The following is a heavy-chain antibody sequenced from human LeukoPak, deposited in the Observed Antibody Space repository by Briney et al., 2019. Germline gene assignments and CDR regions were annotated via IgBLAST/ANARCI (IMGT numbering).Heavy chain of an antibody. V-gene: IGHV3-53*01. CDR3: AGSSGWYQAPQYFQH. CDR1: GFTVSSNY. D-gene: IGHD6-19*01. CDR2: IYSGGST. J-gene: IGHJ1*01. Sequence: PGGSLRLSCAASGFTVSSNYMSWVRQAPGKGLEWVSVIYSGGSTYYADSVKGRFTISRDNSKNTLYLQMNSLRAEDTAVYYCAGSSGWYQAPQYFQHWGQGTLVTVSS.